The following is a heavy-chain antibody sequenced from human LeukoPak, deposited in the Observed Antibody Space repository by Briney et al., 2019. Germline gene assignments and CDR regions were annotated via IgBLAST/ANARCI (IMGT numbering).Heavy chain of an antibody. D-gene: IGHD6-13*01. Sequence: KTGGSLRLSCTASGFTFGDYAMSWVRQAPGKGLEWVGRIKSKTDGGTTDYAAPVKGRFTISRDDSKNTLYLQMNSLKTEDTAVYYCTTDPIQIAAAGIWGFDPWGQGTLVTVSS. J-gene: IGHJ5*02. V-gene: IGHV3-15*01. CDR2: IKSKTDGGTT. CDR1: GFTFGDYA. CDR3: TTDPIQIAAAGIWGFDP.